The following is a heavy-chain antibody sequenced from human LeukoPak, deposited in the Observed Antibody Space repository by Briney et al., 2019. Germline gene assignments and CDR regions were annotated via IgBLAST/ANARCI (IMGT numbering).Heavy chain of an antibody. CDR2: TYCRSKWYD. V-gene: IGHV6-1*01. CDR3: ARGGRFFDL. D-gene: IGHD3-3*01. Sequence: SQTLSLTCAISGDSVSSNSAAWNRLTQSPSRDLEWLGRTYCRSKWYDEYVLSVRSRITVNADTSKNRFSLRLKSVAPEDTAVYCCARGGRFFDLWGRGTLVTVSS. J-gene: IGHJ2*01. CDR1: GDSVSSNSAA.